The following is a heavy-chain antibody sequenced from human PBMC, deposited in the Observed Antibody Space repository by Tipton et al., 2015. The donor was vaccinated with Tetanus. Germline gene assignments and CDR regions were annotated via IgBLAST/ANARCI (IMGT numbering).Heavy chain of an antibody. Sequence: TLSLTCAVYDGSFSSYYWSWIRQPPGKGLEWIGYIYYSGSTNCNPSLKSRVTISVDTSKNQFSLKLSSVTAADTAVYYCAREPYCSGGSCYYAPWGQGTLVTVSS. D-gene: IGHD2-15*01. CDR3: AREPYCSGGSCYYAP. V-gene: IGHV4-59*01. CDR2: IYYSGST. J-gene: IGHJ5*02. CDR1: DGSFSSYY.